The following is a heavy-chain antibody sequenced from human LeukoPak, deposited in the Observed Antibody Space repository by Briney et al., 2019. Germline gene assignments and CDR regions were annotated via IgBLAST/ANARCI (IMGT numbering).Heavy chain of an antibody. CDR3: ARVGTIFGVVTSFDP. Sequence: PSQTLSLTCTVSGGSISSGDYYWSWIRQPPGKGLEWIGYIYYSGSTYYNPSLKNRVTISVDTSKNQFSLKLSSVTAADTAVYYCARVGTIFGVVTSFDPWGQGTLVTVSS. D-gene: IGHD3-3*01. V-gene: IGHV4-30-4*08. CDR2: IYYSGST. CDR1: GGSISSGDYY. J-gene: IGHJ5*02.